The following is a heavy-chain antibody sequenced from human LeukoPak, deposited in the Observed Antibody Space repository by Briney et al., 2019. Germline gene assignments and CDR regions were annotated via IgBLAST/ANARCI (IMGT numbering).Heavy chain of an antibody. V-gene: IGHV1-8*01. Sequence: ASVKVSCKASGYTFTSYDINWVRQATGQGLEWMGWMNPNSGNTGYAQKFQGRVTMTRNTSISTAYMELSSLRSEDTAVYYCARRIQLWSHHPYYYYDMDVWGKGTTVTVSS. J-gene: IGHJ6*03. D-gene: IGHD5-18*01. CDR3: ARRIQLWSHHPYYYYDMDV. CDR2: MNPNSGNT. CDR1: GYTFTSYD.